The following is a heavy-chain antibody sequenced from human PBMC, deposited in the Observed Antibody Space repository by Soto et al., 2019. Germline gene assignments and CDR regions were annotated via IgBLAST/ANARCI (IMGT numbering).Heavy chain of an antibody. CDR2: VDPNSGGT. CDR3: ARDNYGPRDY. V-gene: IGHV1-2*02. CDR1: GYTFTAYY. D-gene: IGHD3-10*01. J-gene: IGHJ4*02. Sequence: QVQLVQSGAAVKKPGASVKVSCRPSGYTFTAYYLHWVRQAPGQGLEWMGWVDPNSGGTRDAQNFQGRVTMTRDTSTSTVYMELNWLRSDDTARYYCARDNYGPRDYGGQGTLVTVSS.